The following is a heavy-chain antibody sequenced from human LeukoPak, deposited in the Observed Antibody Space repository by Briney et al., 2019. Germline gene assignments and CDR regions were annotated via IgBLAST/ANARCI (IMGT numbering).Heavy chain of an antibody. J-gene: IGHJ4*02. D-gene: IGHD1-1*01. CDR3: ARFKQLGRSFDS. Sequence: ETLSLTCTVSGGSIGKTSYYWGWIRQPPGKGLEWIGNIYYSGTTYYNPSLKSRVTISVDTSKNQFSLTLNSVTAADTAVYFCARFKQLGRSFDSWGLGSLVTVSS. V-gene: IGHV4-39*07. CDR1: GGSIGKTSYY. CDR2: IYYSGTT.